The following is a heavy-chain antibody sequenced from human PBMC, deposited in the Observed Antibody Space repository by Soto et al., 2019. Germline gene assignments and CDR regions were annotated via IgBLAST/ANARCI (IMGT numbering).Heavy chain of an antibody. CDR1: GGSVSSGSYY. V-gene: IGHV4-61*01. D-gene: IGHD2-8*01. CDR3: ARGVYADNYYYGMDV. J-gene: IGHJ6*02. Sequence: QVQLQESGPGLVKPSETLSLTCTVSGGSVSSGSYYWSWIRQPPGKGLEWIGYIYYSGSTNYNPSPKSRVTISVDTSKNQFSLKLSSVTAADTAVYYCARGVYADNYYYGMDVWGQGTTVTVSS. CDR2: IYYSGST.